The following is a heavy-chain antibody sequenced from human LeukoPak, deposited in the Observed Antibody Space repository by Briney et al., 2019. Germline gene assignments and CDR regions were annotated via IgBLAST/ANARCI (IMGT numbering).Heavy chain of an antibody. CDR1: GFTFSSYA. CDR3: ARDTVEGYSYY. J-gene: IGHJ4*02. D-gene: IGHD5-18*01. V-gene: IGHV3-23*01. Sequence: GGSLRLSCAASGFTFSSYAMSWVRQAPGKGLEWVSAISGSGGSTYYADSVKGRFTISRDNSKNTLYLQMNSLRAEDTAVYYCARDTVEGYSYYWGQGTLVTVSS. CDR2: ISGSGGST.